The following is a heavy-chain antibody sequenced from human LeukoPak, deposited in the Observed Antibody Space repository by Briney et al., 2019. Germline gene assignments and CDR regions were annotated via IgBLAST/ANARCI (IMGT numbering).Heavy chain of an antibody. V-gene: IGHV1-8*01. CDR1: GYTFTSYD. D-gene: IGHD3-3*01. J-gene: IGHJ4*02. CDR3: ARHYYDFWGGYIEIIDY. Sequence: GASVKVSCKASGYTFTSYDINWVRQATGQGLEWMGWMNPNSGNTGYAQKFQGRVTMTRNTSISTAYMELSSLRSEDTAVYYCARHYYDFWGGYIEIIDYWGQGTLVTVSS. CDR2: MNPNSGNT.